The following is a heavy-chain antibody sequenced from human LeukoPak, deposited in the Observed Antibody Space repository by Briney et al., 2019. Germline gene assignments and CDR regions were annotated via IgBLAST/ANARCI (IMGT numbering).Heavy chain of an antibody. Sequence: GGSLRLSCAASGFTFSSYWMSWVRQAPGKGLEWVANIKQDGSEKYYVDSVKGRFTISRDNSKNTLYLQMNSLRAEDTAVYYCATHDYGRKYYFDYWGQGTLVTVSS. CDR3: ATHDYGRKYYFDY. CDR2: IKQDGSEK. V-gene: IGHV3-7*03. CDR1: GFTFSSYW. D-gene: IGHD4-17*01. J-gene: IGHJ4*02.